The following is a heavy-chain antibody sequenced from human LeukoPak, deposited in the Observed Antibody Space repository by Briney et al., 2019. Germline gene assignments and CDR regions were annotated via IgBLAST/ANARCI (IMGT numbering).Heavy chain of an antibody. J-gene: IGHJ3*02. Sequence: QPGRSLRLSCAASGFNFSGDAMSWVRQAPGKGLEWVSAISGSGGSTYYADSVKGRFTISRDNSKNTLYLQVNSLRAEDTAVYYCAKGQTTVMAFDIWGQGTMVTVSS. CDR3: AKGQTTVMAFDI. V-gene: IGHV3-23*01. D-gene: IGHD4-17*01. CDR2: ISGSGGST. CDR1: GFNFSGDA.